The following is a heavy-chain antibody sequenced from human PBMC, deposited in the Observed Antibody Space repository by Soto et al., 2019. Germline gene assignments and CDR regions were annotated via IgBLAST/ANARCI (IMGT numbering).Heavy chain of an antibody. CDR3: AKRVGYDSSGYPDDAFDI. V-gene: IGHV3-23*01. CDR1: GFTFSSYA. CDR2: ISGSGGST. Sequence: GGSLRLCCAASGFTFSSYAMSWGRQAPGKGLEWVSAISGSGGSTYYADSVKGRFTISRDNSKNTLYLQMNSLRAEDTAVYYCAKRVGYDSSGYPDDAFDIWGLGTMVTVSS. J-gene: IGHJ3*02. D-gene: IGHD3-22*01.